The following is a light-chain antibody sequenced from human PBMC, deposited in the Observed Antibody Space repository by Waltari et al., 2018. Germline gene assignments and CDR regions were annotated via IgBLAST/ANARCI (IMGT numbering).Light chain of an antibody. J-gene: IGLJ1*01. CDR3: QSADSSGTYV. CDR2: KDR. CDR1: ALPKQY. Sequence: SYELTQPPSVSVSPGQTARITCSGDALPKQYAYWYQQKPGQAPVLGIYKDRERPSGITERFSGSSSGTTVTLTISGVQAEDEADYYCQSADSSGTYVFGTGTKVTVL. V-gene: IGLV3-25*03.